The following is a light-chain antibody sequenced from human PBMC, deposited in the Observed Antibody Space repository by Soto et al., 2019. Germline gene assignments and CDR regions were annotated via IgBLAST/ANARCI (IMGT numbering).Light chain of an antibody. J-gene: IGKJ2*01. V-gene: IGKV3-20*01. CDR1: QSISSSY. CDR3: QQYDSSHTYT. CDR2: ESS. Sequence: EIVLTQSPGTLSLSPGDRATLSCRASQSISSSYLAWYQQRPGQAPRLLIYESSNRATGIPGRFSGSGSGIAFTLTVRRLEPEDFAVYYCQQYDSSHTYTFGQGTKLEIK.